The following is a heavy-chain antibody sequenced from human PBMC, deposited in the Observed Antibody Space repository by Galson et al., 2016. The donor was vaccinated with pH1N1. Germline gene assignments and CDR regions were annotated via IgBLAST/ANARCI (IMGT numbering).Heavy chain of an antibody. CDR2: IYYSGST. V-gene: IGHV4-30-4*01. CDR3: ARGLDGDYVGYFNL. CDR1: GGSISSGDYY. Sequence: LSLTCTVSGGSISSGDYYWSWIRQPPGKGLEWIGYIYYSGSTYYNPSLKSRVTISVDTSKNQFSLKLSSVTAADTAVYYFARGLDGDYVGYFNLWGRGTLVTVSS. J-gene: IGHJ2*01. D-gene: IGHD4-17*01.